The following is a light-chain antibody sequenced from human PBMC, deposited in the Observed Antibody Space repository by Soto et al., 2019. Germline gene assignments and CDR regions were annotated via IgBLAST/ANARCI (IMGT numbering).Light chain of an antibody. CDR2: GAS. V-gene: IGKV3-20*01. CDR1: PSVSSSY. J-gene: IGKJ1*01. Sequence: EIVLTQSPGTLSLSPGERATLSCRATPSVSSSYLGWYQQKPGQAPRLLMYGASSRATGIPERFSGSGSGTDFTLTISRLEPEDFAVYYCQQYGSSPRTFGQGTKVDIK. CDR3: QQYGSSPRT.